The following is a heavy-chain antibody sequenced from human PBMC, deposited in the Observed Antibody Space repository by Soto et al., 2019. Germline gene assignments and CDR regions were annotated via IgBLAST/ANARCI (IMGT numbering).Heavy chain of an antibody. CDR1: GVSISSYY. J-gene: IGHJ6*02. V-gene: IGHV4-59*01. CDR3: ATGGSSSPYGMDV. CDR2: MFYRGSI. D-gene: IGHD6-6*01. Sequence: TSETLSLTCTVSGVSISSYYWSWIRQPPGKGLEWIGYMFYRGSINYNPSLTSRVTISVDTSKNQFSLKITSVTAADTAVYYCATGGSSSPYGMDVWGQGTTVTVSS.